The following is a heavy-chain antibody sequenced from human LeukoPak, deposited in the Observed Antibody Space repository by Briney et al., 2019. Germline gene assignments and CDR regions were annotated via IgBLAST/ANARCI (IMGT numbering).Heavy chain of an antibody. CDR3: ASVYCTNGVCLDAFDI. V-gene: IGHV3-48*03. J-gene: IGHJ3*02. D-gene: IGHD2-8*01. Sequence: GGSLRLSCAASGFTFSRYEMNWVRQATGKGLEWVSYISSSGSTIYYADSVKGRFTISRDNAKNSLYLQMNSLRAEDTAVYYCASVYCTNGVCLDAFDIWGQGTMVTVSS. CDR1: GFTFSRYE. CDR2: ISSSGSTI.